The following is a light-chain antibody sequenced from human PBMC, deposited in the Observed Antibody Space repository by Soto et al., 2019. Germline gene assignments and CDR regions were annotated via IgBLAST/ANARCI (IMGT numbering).Light chain of an antibody. CDR3: VQFAHFPRT. V-gene: IGKV2-24*01. J-gene: IGKJ1*01. CDR1: QSLVYSDGNTY. Sequence: DVVLTQTPLSSPVTLGQPASISCRSRQSLVYSDGNTYLSWLQQRPGQPPRLLIYQISNRFSGVPDRFSGSGAGTDFTLQISRVEAEDVGVYYCVQFAHFPRTFGQGTKLEI. CDR2: QIS.